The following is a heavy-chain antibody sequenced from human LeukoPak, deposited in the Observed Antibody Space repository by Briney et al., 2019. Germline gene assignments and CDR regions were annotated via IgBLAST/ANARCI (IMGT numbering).Heavy chain of an antibody. CDR2: INHSGST. CDR1: GGSFSGYY. CDR3: ARGQNGSGSCRWFDP. Sequence: SETLSLTCAVYGGSFSGYYWSWIRQPPGKGLEWIGEINHSGSTNYNPSLKSRVTISVDTSKNQFSLKLSSVTAADTAVYHCARGQNGSGSCRWFDPWGQGTLVTVSS. J-gene: IGHJ5*02. D-gene: IGHD3-10*01. V-gene: IGHV4-34*01.